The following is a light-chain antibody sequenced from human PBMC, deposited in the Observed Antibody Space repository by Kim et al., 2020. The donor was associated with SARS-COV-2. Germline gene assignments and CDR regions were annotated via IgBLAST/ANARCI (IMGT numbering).Light chain of an antibody. J-gene: IGLJ2*01. CDR2: GDN. CDR1: D. CDR3: QSYDSSLSVSI. Sequence: DVYWYQQLPGTAPRLLIDGDNNRPSGVPDRFSVSKSGTSASLAITGLQAEDEADYYCQSYDSSLSVSIFGGGTQLTVL. V-gene: IGLV1-40*01.